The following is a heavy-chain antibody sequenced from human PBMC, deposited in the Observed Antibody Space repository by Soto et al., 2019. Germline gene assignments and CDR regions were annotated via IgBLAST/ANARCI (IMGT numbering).Heavy chain of an antibody. J-gene: IGHJ4*02. CDR1: GAAVSSYY. CDR2: VYNCGRT. D-gene: IGHD6-19*01. CDR3: ALSTGWPGCDF. Sequence: QVQLQESGPGLVKTSETMSLTCTASGAAVSSYYLSWIRQPPGKGLEWIGHVYNCGRTNYPPSLKSRDIISVVMSNYQFSLTLCSVTAADTDVYYCALSTGWPGCDFLCQGVLVTVSS. V-gene: IGHV4-59*02.